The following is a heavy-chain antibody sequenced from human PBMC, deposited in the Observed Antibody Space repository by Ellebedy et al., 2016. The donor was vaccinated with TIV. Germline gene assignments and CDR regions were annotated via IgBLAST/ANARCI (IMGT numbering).Heavy chain of an antibody. CDR1: GFTFSSYA. J-gene: IGHJ6*02. Sequence: GGSLRLSCAASGFTFSSYAMHWVRQAPGKGLEWVAVISYDGSNKYYADSVKGRFTISRDNSKNTLYLQMNSLRAGDTAVYYCARDLGAYYYGSGSYYNYYYYGMDVWGQGTTVTVSS. CDR3: ARDLGAYYYGSGSYYNYYYYGMDV. CDR2: ISYDGSNK. D-gene: IGHD3-10*01. V-gene: IGHV3-30-3*01.